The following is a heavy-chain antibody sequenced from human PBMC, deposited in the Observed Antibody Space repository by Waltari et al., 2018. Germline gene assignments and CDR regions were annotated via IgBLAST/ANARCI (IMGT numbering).Heavy chain of an antibody. CDR3: ARDETEATTSPNSPYYSYYMDV. D-gene: IGHD1-1*01. J-gene: IGHJ6*03. Sequence: VQLFESGGDFVQPGGSLSLSCSASGFTFSDYAMNWVCQAPGKGLEWVSIIYSGGSTYYADSVKGRFSISRDDSKNTLYLLMNSLRPDDTAVYYCARDETEATTSPNSPYYSYYMDVWGKGTTVTVSS. V-gene: IGHV3-23*03. CDR2: IIYSGGST. CDR1: GFTFSDYA.